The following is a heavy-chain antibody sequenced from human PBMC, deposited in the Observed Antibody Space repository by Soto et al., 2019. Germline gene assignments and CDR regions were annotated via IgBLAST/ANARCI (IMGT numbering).Heavy chain of an antibody. J-gene: IGHJ6*02. V-gene: IGHV4-31*03. CDR2: IYYSGST. Sequence: QVQLQESGPGLVQPSQTLSLTCTVSGGSISSGGYYWSWIRQHLGKGLAWIGYIYYSGSTYYNQSLKSRVTISVDTSRSLFSLRLSSVTAADTAVYYCARGGYYYYYGMDVWGQGTTVTVSS. CDR3: ARGGYYYYYGMDV. CDR1: GGSISSGGYY.